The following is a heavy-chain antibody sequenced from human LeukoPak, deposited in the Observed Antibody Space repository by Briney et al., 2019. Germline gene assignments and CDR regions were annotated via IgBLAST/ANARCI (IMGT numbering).Heavy chain of an antibody. CDR3: ARDPGNSGYGMDV. Sequence: PGGSLRLSCAASGFTFSNTAMSWVRQAPGKGLEWVSSISSSSSYIYYADSVKGRSTISRDSAKNSLYLQMNSLRDEDTAVYYCARDPGNSGYGMDVWGQGTTVLVSS. D-gene: IGHD5-12*01. J-gene: IGHJ6*02. CDR2: ISSSSSYI. CDR1: GFTFSNTA. V-gene: IGHV3-21*01.